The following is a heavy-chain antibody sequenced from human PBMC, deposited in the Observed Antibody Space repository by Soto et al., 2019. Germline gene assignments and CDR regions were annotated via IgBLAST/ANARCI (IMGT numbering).Heavy chain of an antibody. D-gene: IGHD2-2*01. CDR3: ASSSTVLLPTAMTGWFDP. V-gene: IGHV3-23*01. CDR1: GFTFSSYA. CDR2: ISNSGGRT. J-gene: IGHJ5*02. Sequence: PGGSLRLSCAASGFTFSSYAMSWVRQAPGKGLEWVSTISNSGGRTYYADSLKGRFAISRDDSKNTLYLQMTSLRPEDTAVYYCASSSTVLLPTAMTGWFDPWGQGTLVTSPQ.